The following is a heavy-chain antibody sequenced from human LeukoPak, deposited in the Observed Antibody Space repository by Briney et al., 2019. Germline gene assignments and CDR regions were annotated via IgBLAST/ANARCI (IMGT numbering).Heavy chain of an antibody. V-gene: IGHV3-74*01. CDR2: INSDGSTI. J-gene: IGHJ4*02. CDR3: ARAAYYRFDY. D-gene: IGHD1-26*01. CDR1: GFTFSSYW. Sequence: GGSLRPSCAASGFTFSSYWVHWVRQAPGKGLEWVARINSDGSTINHADSVRGRFTISRDSAENTLYLQMSSLRAEDTAIYFCARAAYYRFDYWGQGTLVTVSS.